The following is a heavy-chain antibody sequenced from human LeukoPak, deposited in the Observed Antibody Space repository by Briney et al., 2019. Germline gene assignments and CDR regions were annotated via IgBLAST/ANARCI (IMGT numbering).Heavy chain of an antibody. CDR2: IRSKANNYAT. V-gene: IGHV3-73*01. CDR1: GFTFSGSA. Sequence: SGGSLRLSCVVSGFTFSGSAVHWVRQASGKGLEWVGRIRSKANNYATAYAASVKGRFTISRDDSKNTAYLQMNSLKTEDTAVYYCKGSSSGYYVGAFDIWGQGTMVTVSS. J-gene: IGHJ3*02. CDR3: KGSSSGYYVGAFDI. D-gene: IGHD3-22*01.